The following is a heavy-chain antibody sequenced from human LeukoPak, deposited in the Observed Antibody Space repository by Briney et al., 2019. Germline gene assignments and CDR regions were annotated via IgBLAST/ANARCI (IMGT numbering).Heavy chain of an antibody. Sequence: SETLSLTCTVSGGSFSGYYWTWIRQFPGKGMEWIGEIYHSGSTNYNPSLKSRVTISVDKSKNQFSLKLSSVTAADTAVYYCARAPRSGSYYRLFDYWGQGTLVTVSS. CDR3: ARAPRSGSYYRLFDY. CDR2: IYHSGST. J-gene: IGHJ4*02. CDR1: GGSFSGYY. D-gene: IGHD1-26*01. V-gene: IGHV4-34*01.